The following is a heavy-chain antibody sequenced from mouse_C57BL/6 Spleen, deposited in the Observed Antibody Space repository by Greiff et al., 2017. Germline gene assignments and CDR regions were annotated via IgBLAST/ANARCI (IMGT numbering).Heavy chain of an antibody. V-gene: IGHV1-53*01. CDR2: INPSNGGT. Sequence: QVQLKQPGTELVKPGASVKLSCKASGYTFTSYWMHWVKQRPGQGLEWIGNINPSNGGTNYNEKFKSKATLTVDKSSSTAYMQLSSLTSEDSAVYYYARGLYYSGYAMDYWGQGTSVTVSS. J-gene: IGHJ4*01. CDR1: GYTFTSYW. CDR3: ARGLYYSGYAMDY. D-gene: IGHD1-1*01.